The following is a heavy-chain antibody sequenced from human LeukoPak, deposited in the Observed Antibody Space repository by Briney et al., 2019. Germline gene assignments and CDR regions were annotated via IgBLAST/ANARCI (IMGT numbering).Heavy chain of an antibody. D-gene: IGHD4-17*01. CDR1: GYTFTGYY. CDR2: INPNSGGT. CDR3: ARKDYDYGDSRFR. V-gene: IGHV1-2*06. Sequence: ASVKVSCKASGYTFTGYYMHWVRQAPGQGLEWMGRINPNSGGTNYAQKFQGRVTMTRDTSISTAYMELSRLRSDDTAVYYCARKDYDYGDSRFRWGQATLVTVSS. J-gene: IGHJ4*02.